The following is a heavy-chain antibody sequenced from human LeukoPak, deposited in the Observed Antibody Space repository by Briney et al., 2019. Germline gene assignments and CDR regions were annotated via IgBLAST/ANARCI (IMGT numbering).Heavy chain of an antibody. CDR2: IFYSGTT. CDR1: VGSISSTSSY. J-gene: IGHJ5*02. V-gene: IGHV4-39*01. D-gene: IGHD2-15*01. Sequence: KPSETLSLTCTVSVGSISSTSSYWGWIRQPPGKGLEWIGSIFYSGTTYYNPSLKSRVTISVDTSKNQFSLKLTSVTATDTSVYYCARHEGYCSGGSCYSVRWFDPWGQGTLVTVSS. CDR3: ARHEGYCSGGSCYSVRWFDP.